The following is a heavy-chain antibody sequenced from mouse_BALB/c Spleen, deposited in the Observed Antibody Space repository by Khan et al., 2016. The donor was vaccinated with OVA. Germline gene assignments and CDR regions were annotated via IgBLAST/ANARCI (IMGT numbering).Heavy chain of an antibody. V-gene: IGHV3-2*02. CDR1: GYSITSGYA. CDR2: ISYSGGT. J-gene: IGHJ2*01. CDR3: ARGNYYRYYFDY. D-gene: IGHD1-1*01. Sequence: VQLKQSGPGLVKPSQSLSLTCTVTGYSITSGYAWNWIRQFPGNKLEWMGYISYSGGTSYNPSLKSRISITRDTSKKQFFLQLNSVTTEDTATYYCARGNYYRYYFDYWGQGTPLTVSS.